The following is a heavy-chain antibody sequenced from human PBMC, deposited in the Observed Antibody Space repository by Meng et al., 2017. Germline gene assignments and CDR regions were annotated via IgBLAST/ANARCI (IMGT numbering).Heavy chain of an antibody. CDR1: GFTFSSYA. D-gene: IGHD6-19*01. J-gene: IGHJ1*01. CDR3: ARDRALYSSGWYRTSQH. CDR2: ISYDGSNK. V-gene: IGHV3-30*15. Sequence: GGPLRLSCAASGFTFSSYAMHWVRQAPGKGLEWVAVISYDGSNKYYADTVKGRFTISRDNSKNTLYLQMSSLRAEDTAVYYCARDRALYSSGWYRTSQHWGQGTLVTVSS.